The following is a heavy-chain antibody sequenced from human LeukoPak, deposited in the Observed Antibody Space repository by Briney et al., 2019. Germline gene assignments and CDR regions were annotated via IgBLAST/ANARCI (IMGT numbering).Heavy chain of an antibody. J-gene: IGHJ5*02. CDR2: IYYSGST. D-gene: IGHD3-22*01. CDR3: ARPRYDSSGYYPGWFDP. Sequence: SETLSLTCTGSGGSISSYYWSWIRQPPGKGLEWIGYIYYSGSTNYNPSLKSRVTISVDTSKNQFSLKLSSVTAADTAVYYCARPRYDSSGYYPGWFDPWGQGTLVTVSS. CDR1: GGSISSYY. V-gene: IGHV4-59*08.